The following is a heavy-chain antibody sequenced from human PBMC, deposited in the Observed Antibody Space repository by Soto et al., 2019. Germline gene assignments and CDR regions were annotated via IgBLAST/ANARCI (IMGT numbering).Heavy chain of an antibody. CDR2: IYSGGST. CDR3: ARDRWAGSSSSDPSYYYGMDV. CDR1: GFTVSSNY. Sequence: EVQLVETGGGLIQPGGSLRLSCAASGFTVSSNYMSWVRQAPGKGLEWVSVIYSGGSTYYADSVKGRFTISRDNSKNTLYLQMNSLRAEDTALYYCARDRWAGSSSSDPSYYYGMDVWGQGTTVTVSS. V-gene: IGHV3-53*02. J-gene: IGHJ6*02. D-gene: IGHD6-6*01.